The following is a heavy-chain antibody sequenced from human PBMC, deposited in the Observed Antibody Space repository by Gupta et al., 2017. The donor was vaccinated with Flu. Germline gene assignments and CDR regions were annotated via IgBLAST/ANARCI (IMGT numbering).Heavy chain of an antibody. V-gene: IGHV3-64D*06. CDR2: ISDTGRTT. CDR1: GFTFSNAA. D-gene: IGHD3-3*01. Sequence: EMKLVESGGGLVRPGGSVRLSCSVSGFTFSNAAMHWVGQAPGKRLDHLAAISDTGRTTYYPDSVRGRMIISRDNSKDTVFLEVNSLRPEDTAMYFCAKDATPYIGGTPYQFAVWGRGTLVTVSS. CDR3: AKDATPYIGGTPYQFAV. J-gene: IGHJ4*02.